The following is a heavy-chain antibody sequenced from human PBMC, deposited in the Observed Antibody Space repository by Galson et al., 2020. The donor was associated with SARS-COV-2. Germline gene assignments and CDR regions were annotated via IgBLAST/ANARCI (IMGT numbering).Heavy chain of an antibody. CDR2: IYYTGTT. Sequence: ASETLSLTCIVSGGSISSSSHYWGWIRQPPGEGLEWIASIYYTGTTDYNPSLRSRGTISVDTSRNQFSLKLSSVTAADTAVYYCVRRTGAGPGRLPFDSWGQGTLVTVSS. D-gene: IGHD1-26*01. CDR1: GGSISSSSHY. CDR3: VRRTGAGPGRLPFDS. J-gene: IGHJ4*02. V-gene: IGHV4-39*01.